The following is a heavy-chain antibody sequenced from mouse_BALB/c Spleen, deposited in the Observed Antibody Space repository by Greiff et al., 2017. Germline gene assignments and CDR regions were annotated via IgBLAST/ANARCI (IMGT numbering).Heavy chain of an antibody. CDR3: ARDWDYYGSSSFAY. CDR1: GFTFSSYG. Sequence: EVQLVESGGGLVQPGGSLKLSCAASGFTFSSYGMSWVRQTPDKRLELVATINSNGGSTYYPDSVKGRFTISRDNAKNTLYLQMSSLKSEDTAMYYCARDWDYYGSSSFAYWGQGTLVTVSA. D-gene: IGHD1-1*01. CDR2: INSNGGST. J-gene: IGHJ3*01. V-gene: IGHV5-6-3*01.